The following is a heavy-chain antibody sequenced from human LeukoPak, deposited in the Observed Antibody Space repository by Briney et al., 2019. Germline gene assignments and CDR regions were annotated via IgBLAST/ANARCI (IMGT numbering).Heavy chain of an antibody. J-gene: IGHJ4*02. CDR3: ARDLSGAHYDILTGYYSGFDY. CDR1: GYTFTTHY. CDR2: INPSGLWS. D-gene: IGHD3-9*01. Sequence: ASVKVSCKASGYTFTTHYMHWVRQAPGQGLEWMGVINPSGLWSSSAQKFQGRVTMTRDTSTSTVYMELSSLRSEDTAVYYCARDLSGAHYDILTGYYSGFDYWGQGTLVTVSS. V-gene: IGHV1-46*01.